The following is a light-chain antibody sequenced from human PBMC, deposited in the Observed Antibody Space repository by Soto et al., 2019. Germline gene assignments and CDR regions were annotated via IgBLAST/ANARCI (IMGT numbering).Light chain of an antibody. J-gene: IGLJ2*01. V-gene: IGLV1-47*01. CDR2: RND. CDR3: AAWDDSLSVV. Sequence: QSVLTQPPSASGTPGQRVTISCSGSSSNIGNNYVYWYQQFPGTAPKLLIYRNDQRPSGVPDRFSGSKSGTSASLAISGLRSEDEAEYYCAAWDDSLSVVFGGGTKLTVL. CDR1: SSNIGNNY.